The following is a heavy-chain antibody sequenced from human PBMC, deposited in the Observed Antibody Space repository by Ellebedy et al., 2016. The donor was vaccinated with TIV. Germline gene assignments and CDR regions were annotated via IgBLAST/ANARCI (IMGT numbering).Heavy chain of an antibody. V-gene: IGHV3-23*01. CDR1: GFTFSTYS. J-gene: IGHJ4*02. CDR2: FSANGGTT. Sequence: GESLKISCAASGFTFSTYSMNWVRQAPGKGLEWVSIFSANGGTTYYADSVKGRFTISRDNSKNTLFLQMSSLGAEDTAVYFCARRSTDFAFDSWGQGTLVTVSS. CDR3: ARRSTDFAFDS. D-gene: IGHD3/OR15-3a*01.